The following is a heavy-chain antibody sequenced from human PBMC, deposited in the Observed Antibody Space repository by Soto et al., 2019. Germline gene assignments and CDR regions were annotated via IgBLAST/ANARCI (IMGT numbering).Heavy chain of an antibody. Sequence: QVQLVESGGGVVQPGRSLRLSCAASGFTFSSYGMHWVRQAPGKGLEGVAVISYDGSNKYYADSVKGRFTISRDNSKNTLYLQMNSLRAEDTAVYYCGRGGYHYGMDVWGQGTTVTVSS. CDR3: GRGGYHYGMDV. D-gene: IGHD3-16*01. CDR1: GFTFSSYG. J-gene: IGHJ6*02. V-gene: IGHV3-30*03. CDR2: ISYDGSNK.